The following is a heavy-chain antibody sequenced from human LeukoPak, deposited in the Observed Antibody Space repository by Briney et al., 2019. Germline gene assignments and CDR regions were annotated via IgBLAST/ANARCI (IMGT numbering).Heavy chain of an antibody. V-gene: IGHV1-69*13. CDR2: IIPIFGTA. D-gene: IGHD1-26*01. CDR1: GGTFSSYA. CDR3: ARGPGETTGSYSGIIDY. Sequence: GASVKVSCKASGGTFSSYAISWVRQAPGQGLEWMGGIIPIFGTANYAQKFQGRVTITADEFTSTAYMELSSLRSEDTAVYYCARGPGETTGSYSGIIDYWGQGTLVTVSS. J-gene: IGHJ4*02.